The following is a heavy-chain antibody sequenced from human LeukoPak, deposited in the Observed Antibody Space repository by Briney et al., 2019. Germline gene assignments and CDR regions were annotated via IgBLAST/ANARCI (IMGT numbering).Heavy chain of an antibody. CDR3: VRGGPSTWS. J-gene: IGHJ5*02. V-gene: IGHV3-74*01. D-gene: IGHD2-15*01. CDR2: INDDGSDT. CDR1: GFTFKLYW. Sequence: PGGSLRLSCAASGFTFKLYWMHWVRQAPGKGPVWVSRINDDGSDTTYADSVKGRFTISRDDAKNMLFLQMNSLRAEDTAVYYCVRGGPSTWSWGQGTLVTVSS.